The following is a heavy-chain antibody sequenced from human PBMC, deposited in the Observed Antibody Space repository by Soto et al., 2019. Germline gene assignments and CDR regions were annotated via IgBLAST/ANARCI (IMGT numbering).Heavy chain of an antibody. Sequence: SETLSLTCAVYGGSFSGYYWSWIRQPPGKGLEWIGEINHSGSTNYNPSLKSRVTISVDTSKNQFSLKLSSVTAADTAVYYCARALVPPENWNYSQIRWFDPWGQGTLVTVSS. D-gene: IGHD1-7*01. CDR2: INHSGST. J-gene: IGHJ5*02. CDR1: GGSFSGYY. CDR3: ARALVPPENWNYSQIRWFDP. V-gene: IGHV4-34*01.